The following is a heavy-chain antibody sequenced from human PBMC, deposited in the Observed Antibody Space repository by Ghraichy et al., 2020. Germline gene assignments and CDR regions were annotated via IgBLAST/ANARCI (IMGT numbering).Heavy chain of an antibody. V-gene: IGHV1-69*04. Sequence: PVKVSCKASGGTFSSYAISWVRQAPGQGLEWMGRIIPILGIANYAQKFQGRVTITADKSTSTAYMELSSLRSEDTAVYYCARDHLDYYYMDVWGKGTTVTVSS. J-gene: IGHJ6*03. CDR2: IIPILGIA. CDR3: ARDHLDYYYMDV. CDR1: GGTFSSYA.